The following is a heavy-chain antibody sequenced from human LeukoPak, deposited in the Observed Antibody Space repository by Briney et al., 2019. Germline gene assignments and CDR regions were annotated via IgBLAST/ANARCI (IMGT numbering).Heavy chain of an antibody. CDR1: GGSISSDRYS. Sequence: SETLSLTCTVSGGSISSDRYSWSWIRQPAGKGLEWIGRIYTSGSTKYNPSLKSRVTISLDTSKNQFSLKLRSVTAADTAVYYCARVSVAGTGLDYWGQGTLVTVSS. D-gene: IGHD6-19*01. V-gene: IGHV4-61*02. CDR3: ARVSVAGTGLDY. J-gene: IGHJ4*02. CDR2: IYTSGST.